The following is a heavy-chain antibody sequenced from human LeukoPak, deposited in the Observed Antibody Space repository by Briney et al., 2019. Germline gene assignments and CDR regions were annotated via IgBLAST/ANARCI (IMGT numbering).Heavy chain of an antibody. J-gene: IGHJ5*02. Sequence: ASVKVSCKASGYTFTGYYMHWVRQAPGQGLEWMGWINPNSGGTNYAQKFQGRVTTPTDPSISTAYLELSRLTSDYTAGYYCARDRRYYSGGSCHTGNWCGPWGQGNLVTVSS. V-gene: IGHV1-2*02. D-gene: IGHD2-15*01. CDR3: ARDRRYYSGGSCHTGNWCGP. CDR1: GYTFTGYY. CDR2: INPNSGGT.